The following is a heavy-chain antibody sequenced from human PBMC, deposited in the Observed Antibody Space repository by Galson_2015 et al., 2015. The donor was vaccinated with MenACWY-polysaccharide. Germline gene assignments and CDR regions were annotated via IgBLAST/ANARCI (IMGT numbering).Heavy chain of an antibody. D-gene: IGHD5-24*01. V-gene: IGHV3-21*01. J-gene: IGHJ3*02. CDR2: ISGSSSYI. CDR1: GFTFSSYS. CDR3: ARGAGLENHDAFDI. Sequence: SLRLSCAASGFTFSSYSMTWVRQAPGKGLEWVSSISGSSSYIDYADSLKGRFTISRDNAKNSPYLQMNTLRAEDTAVYFCARGAGLENHDAFDIWGLGTMVTVSS.